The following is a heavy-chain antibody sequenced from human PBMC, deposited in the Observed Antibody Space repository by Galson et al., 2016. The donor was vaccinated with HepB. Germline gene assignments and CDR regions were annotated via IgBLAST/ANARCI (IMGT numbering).Heavy chain of an antibody. D-gene: IGHD3-9*01. CDR1: GFTFTRYT. CDR2: VSYDGRNK. V-gene: IGHV3-30*18. CDR3: AKNDILAGYSAFDY. Sequence: SLRLSCAASGFTFTRYTMNWVRQSPGKGLEWVAVVSYDGRNKYYADSVKGRFTISRDNSKNTVYLQMNRLRVEDTAVYDCAKNDILAGYSAFDYWGQGTLVTVSS. J-gene: IGHJ4*02.